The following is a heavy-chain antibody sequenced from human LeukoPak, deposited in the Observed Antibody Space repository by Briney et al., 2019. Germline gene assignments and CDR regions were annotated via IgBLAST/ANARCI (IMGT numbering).Heavy chain of an antibody. J-gene: IGHJ3*02. CDR3: ARDREGSGWYEFDAFDI. D-gene: IGHD6-19*01. CDR1: GGSISSNGYY. Sequence: SETLSLTCTVSGGSISSNGYYWGWIRQPPGKGLEWIGSYYYTGSTFYSPSLKSRVTISVDTSKNQFSLKLSSVTAADTAVYYCARDREGSGWYEFDAFDIWGQGTMVTVSS. V-gene: IGHV4-39*07. CDR2: YYYTGST.